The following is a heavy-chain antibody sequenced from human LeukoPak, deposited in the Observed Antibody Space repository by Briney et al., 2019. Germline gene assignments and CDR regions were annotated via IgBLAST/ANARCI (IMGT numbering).Heavy chain of an antibody. V-gene: IGHV4-4*07. D-gene: IGHD3-22*01. J-gene: IGHJ4*02. CDR3: ARDGPRYYDSSGYAFDY. CDR1: GGSISSYY. CDR2: IYTSGST. Sequence: SETLSLTCTVSGGSISSYYWSWLRQPAGKGLEWIGRIYTSGSTNYNPSLKSRVTMSVDTSKNQFSLKLSSVTAADTAVYYCARDGPRYYDSSGYAFDYWGQGTLVTVSS.